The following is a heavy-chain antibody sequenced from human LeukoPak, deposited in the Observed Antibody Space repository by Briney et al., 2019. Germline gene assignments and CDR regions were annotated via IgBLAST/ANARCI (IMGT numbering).Heavy chain of an antibody. V-gene: IGHV3-72*01. J-gene: IGHJ3*02. CDR3: ARDYRNAFDI. Sequence: PGGSLRLSCAASGFTFSDHYMDWVRQAPGKGLEWVGRTRNKANSYTTEYAASVKGRFTISRDDSKNSLYLQMNSLETEDTAVYYCARDYRNAFDIWGQGTMVTVSS. CDR2: TRNKANSYTT. D-gene: IGHD4-11*01. CDR1: GFTFSDHY.